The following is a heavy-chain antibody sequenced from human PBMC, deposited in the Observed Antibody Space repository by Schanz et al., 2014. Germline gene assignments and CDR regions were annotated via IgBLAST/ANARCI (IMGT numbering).Heavy chain of an antibody. CDR2: IIPIHGIV. J-gene: IGHJ4*02. D-gene: IGHD3-10*01. CDR1: GGTFSTYP. Sequence: QVQLVQSGAEAKKPGSSMKVSCKASGGTFSTYPINWLRQAPGQGLEWMGRIIPIHGIVNYAQRFQDRVRITADKSTSTAYMELSSLTSEDTAVHYCARGRGFYDYWGQGTLVTVSS. CDR3: ARGRGFYDY. V-gene: IGHV1-69*09.